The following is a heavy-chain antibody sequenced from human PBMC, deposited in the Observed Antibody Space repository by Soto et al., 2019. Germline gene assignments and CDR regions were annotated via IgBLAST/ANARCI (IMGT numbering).Heavy chain of an antibody. D-gene: IGHD6-19*01. CDR1: GFTFSSYS. J-gene: IGHJ4*02. V-gene: IGHV3-21*01. CDR2: ISSGGTYI. CDR3: ARMGLYSSGWYFDY. Sequence: GESLKISCAASGFTFSSYSMNWVRQAPGKGLEWVSSISSGGTYIYFADSLKGRFTISRDNAKDSLYLQMNSLRAEDTAVYFCARMGLYSSGWYFDYWGQGTLVTVSS.